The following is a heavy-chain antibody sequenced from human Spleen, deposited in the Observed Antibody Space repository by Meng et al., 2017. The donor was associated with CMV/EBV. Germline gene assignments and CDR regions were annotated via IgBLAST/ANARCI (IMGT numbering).Heavy chain of an antibody. D-gene: IGHD3-3*01. V-gene: IGHV3-30*04. CDR1: GFTFSSYA. Sequence: GGSLRLSCAASGFTFSSYAVHWVRQAPAKGLEWVAVISYDGSNKYYADSVKGRFTISRDNSKNTLYLQMNSLRGEDTAVYYCARVSRDFWRGYSYDYYGMDVWGQGTTVTVSS. CDR3: ARVSRDFWRGYSYDYYGMDV. J-gene: IGHJ6*02. CDR2: ISYDGSNK.